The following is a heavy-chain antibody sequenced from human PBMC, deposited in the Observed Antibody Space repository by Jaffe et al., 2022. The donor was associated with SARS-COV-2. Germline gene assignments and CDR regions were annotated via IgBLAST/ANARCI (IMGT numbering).Heavy chain of an antibody. CDR1: RFTFSGYF. CDR3: AGGAGWLIDY. V-gene: IGHV3-7*04. Sequence: EGQLVESGGGLVQPGGSLRLSCAASRFTFSGYFMSWIRQAPGKGLEWVANINQDGGEKFYVDSVKGRFTISRDNTKNTLYLQMNSLRVEDTAVYFCAGGAGWLIDYWGQGTLVTVSS. D-gene: IGHD3-9*01. CDR2: INQDGGEK. J-gene: IGHJ4*02.